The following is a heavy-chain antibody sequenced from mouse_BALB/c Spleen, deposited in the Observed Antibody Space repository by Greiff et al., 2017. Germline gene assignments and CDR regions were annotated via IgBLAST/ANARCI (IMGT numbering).Heavy chain of an antibody. V-gene: IGHV5-6*01. D-gene: IGHD3-1*01. CDR1: GFTFSSYG. CDR2: ISSGGSYT. Sequence: EVQVVESGGDLVKPGGSLKLSCAASGFTFSSYGMSWVRQTPDKRLEWVATISSGGSYTYYPDSVKGRFTISRDNAKNTLYLQMSSLKSEDTAMYYCARQGEQLGLPFDYWGQGTTLTVSS. J-gene: IGHJ2*01. CDR3: ARQGEQLGLPFDY.